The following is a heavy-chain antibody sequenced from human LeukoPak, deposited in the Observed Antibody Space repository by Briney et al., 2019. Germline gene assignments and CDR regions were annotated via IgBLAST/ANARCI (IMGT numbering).Heavy chain of an antibody. V-gene: IGHV3-11*05. CDR1: GFTFSDYY. CDR2: ISSSSTYT. D-gene: IGHD3-9*01. J-gene: IGHJ4*02. Sequence: GGSLRLSCAASGFTFSDYYMSWIRQAPGKGLEWISYISSSSTYTNYADSVKDRFTISRDDAKNSLYLQMNSLRAEDTAVYYCARETFYSYDNWGQGALVTVSS. CDR3: ARETFYSYDN.